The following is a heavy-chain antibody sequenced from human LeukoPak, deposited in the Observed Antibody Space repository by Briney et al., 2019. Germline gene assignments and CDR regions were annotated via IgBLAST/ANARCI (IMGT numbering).Heavy chain of an antibody. CDR1: GFTFSSYW. D-gene: IGHD1-26*01. Sequence: GGSLRLSCAASGFTFSSYWMHWVRQAAGKGLEYVSAMSSNGGTTDYANSVKGRFTISRDNSKNTLYLQMGSLRAEDMAVYYCARVGDVGPFDYWGQGTLVTVSS. CDR3: ARVGDVGPFDY. V-gene: IGHV3-64*01. CDR2: MSSNGGTT. J-gene: IGHJ4*02.